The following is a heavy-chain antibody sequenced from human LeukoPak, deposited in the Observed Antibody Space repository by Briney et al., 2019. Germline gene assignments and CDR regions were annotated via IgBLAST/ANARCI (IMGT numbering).Heavy chain of an antibody. J-gene: IGHJ4*02. Sequence: PGGSLRLSCAASGFTFSDYYMSWIRQAPGKGLEWVSYISSSSYRSHADSVKGRFTISRDNAKNSLYLQMNSLRAEDTAVYYCARISGSYVFDYWGREPWSPSPQ. V-gene: IGHV3-11*03. D-gene: IGHD1-26*01. CDR1: GFTFSDYY. CDR2: ISSSSYR. CDR3: ARISGSYVFDY.